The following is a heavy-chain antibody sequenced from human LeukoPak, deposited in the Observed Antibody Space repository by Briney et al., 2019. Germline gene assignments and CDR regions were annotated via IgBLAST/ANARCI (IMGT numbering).Heavy chain of an antibody. D-gene: IGHD6-13*01. J-gene: IGHJ3*02. Sequence: GGSLRLSCSASGFSFRNYDMHWVRQPTGKGLEWVSAVGTGGDTYYAGSVKGRFTVVRENAKNTLYLQMNSLRAGDTAMYYCARRSAAAGIDAFDIWGQGTMVTVSS. CDR3: ARRSAAAGIDAFDI. CDR1: GFSFRNYD. V-gene: IGHV3-13*01. CDR2: VGTGGDT.